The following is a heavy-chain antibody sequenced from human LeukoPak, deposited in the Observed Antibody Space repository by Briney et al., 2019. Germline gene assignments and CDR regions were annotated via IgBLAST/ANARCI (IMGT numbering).Heavy chain of an antibody. D-gene: IGHD6-19*01. Sequence: ASVKVSCKASGGTFSSYAISWVRQAPGQGLEWMGIINPSGGSTSYAQKFQGRVTMTRDTSTSTVYMELSSLRSEDTAVYYCAREVIAVAGTIRSDFDYWGQGTLVAVSS. V-gene: IGHV1-46*01. CDR1: GGTFSSYA. CDR2: INPSGGST. J-gene: IGHJ4*02. CDR3: AREVIAVAGTIRSDFDY.